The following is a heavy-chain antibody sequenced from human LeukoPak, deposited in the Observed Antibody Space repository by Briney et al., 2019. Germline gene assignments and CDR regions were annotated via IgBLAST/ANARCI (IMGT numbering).Heavy chain of an antibody. V-gene: IGHV3-9*01. Sequence: GGSLRLSCAASGFTFDDYAMPWVRQAPGKGLEGVSGISWNSGSIGYADSVKGRFTISRDNAKNSLYLQMNSLRAEDTALYYCAKDRGCSRGSCYSFFDAFDIWGQGTMVTVSS. CDR2: ISWNSGSI. D-gene: IGHD2-15*01. CDR1: GFTFDDYA. J-gene: IGHJ3*02. CDR3: AKDRGCSRGSCYSFFDAFDI.